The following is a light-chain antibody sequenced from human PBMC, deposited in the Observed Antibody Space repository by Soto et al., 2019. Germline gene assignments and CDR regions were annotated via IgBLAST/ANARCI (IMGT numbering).Light chain of an antibody. V-gene: IGKV3-15*01. CDR3: EAYNNWPRT. J-gene: IGKJ1*01. CDR1: QSVSSN. Sequence: EIVMTQSPATLSVSPGERATLSCRVSQSVSSNLAWYQQKPGQTPRLLISGESTRATGIPPRSSGSGSVTEFTLTNSSLQSEDFVVYYCEAYNNWPRTIGQGTTVEIK. CDR2: GES.